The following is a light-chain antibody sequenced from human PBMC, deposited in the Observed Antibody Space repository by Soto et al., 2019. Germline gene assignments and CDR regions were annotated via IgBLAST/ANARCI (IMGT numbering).Light chain of an antibody. Sequence: QLVLTQSPSASASPGASVKLTCTLSSGHSNYAIAWHQQQPEKGPRYLMKLNSDGSHSKGDGIPDRFSGSSSGAERYLTISSLQSEDEADYYCQTWGTGFWVFGGGTKLTVL. J-gene: IGLJ3*02. CDR2: LNSDGSH. V-gene: IGLV4-69*01. CDR3: QTWGTGFWV. CDR1: SGHSNYA.